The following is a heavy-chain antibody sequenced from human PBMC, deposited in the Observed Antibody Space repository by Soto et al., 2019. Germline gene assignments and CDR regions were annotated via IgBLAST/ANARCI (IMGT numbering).Heavy chain of an antibody. D-gene: IGHD5-12*01. Sequence: QVQLEQSGAEVKKPGSSVKVSCKASGGTFSNSAISWVRQAPGQGLEWMGGIMPIFRTPDYAQKFQGRVIITADESTSTADMELSGLKSDDTSVYYCARDKARLQLGGNYYYILDVWGQGTTVTVSS. J-gene: IGHJ6*02. CDR3: ARDKARLQLGGNYYYILDV. V-gene: IGHV1-69*12. CDR2: IMPIFRTP. CDR1: GGTFSNSA.